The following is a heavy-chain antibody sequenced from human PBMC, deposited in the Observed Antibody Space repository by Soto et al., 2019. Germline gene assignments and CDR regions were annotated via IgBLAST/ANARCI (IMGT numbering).Heavy chain of an antibody. CDR2: IYPGDSDN. D-gene: IGHD6-13*01. V-gene: IGHV5-51*01. Sequence: GESLKISCKGSGYSFTSYWIGWVRQMPGKGLEWMGIIYPGDSDNRYSPSFQGQVTISADKSISTAYLQWSSLKASDNAMYYCARHGVAAAGDRDKWERXYWGQGTRVTV. CDR1: GYSFTSYW. CDR3: ARHGVAAAGDRDKWERXY. J-gene: IGHJ4*02.